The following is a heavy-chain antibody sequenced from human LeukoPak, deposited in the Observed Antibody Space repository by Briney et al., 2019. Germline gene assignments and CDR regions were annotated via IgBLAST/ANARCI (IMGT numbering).Heavy chain of an antibody. V-gene: IGHV3-21*01. CDR2: SSSYI. CDR3: ARDLEDSSGLRTVRLFDY. D-gene: IGHD6-19*01. J-gene: IGHJ4*02. Sequence: SSSYIYYADSVKGRFTISRDNAKNSLYLQMNSLRAEDTAVYYCARDLEDSSGLRTVRLFDYWGQGTLVTVSS.